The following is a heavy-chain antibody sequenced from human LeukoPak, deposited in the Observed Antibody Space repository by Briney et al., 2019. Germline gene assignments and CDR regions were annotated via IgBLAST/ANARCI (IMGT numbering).Heavy chain of an antibody. CDR3: ARFRSAADHPDS. J-gene: IGHJ4*02. CDR1: GASITNYY. D-gene: IGHD1-14*01. Sequence: SETLSLTCTVSGASITNYYWSWIRQPPGKGLEWIGYISHTGITNYNPSLESRVIISADTSRNQFSLKLTSMTAADTAVYYCARFRSAADHPDSWGQGTRVTVSS. CDR2: ISHTGIT. V-gene: IGHV4-59*01.